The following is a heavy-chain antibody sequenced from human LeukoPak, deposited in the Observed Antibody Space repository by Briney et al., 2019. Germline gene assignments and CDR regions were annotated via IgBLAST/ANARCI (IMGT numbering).Heavy chain of an antibody. J-gene: IGHJ6*03. CDR3: ARGYTMDYYMDV. D-gene: IGHD3-10*01. CDR2: INPNSGGT. Sequence: ASVKVSCKASGYTFTGYYMHWVRQAPGQGLEWMGWINPNSGGTNYAQKFQGRVSMTRDTSISTAYMELSRLRSDDTAVYYCARGYTMDYYMDVWGKGTTVTVSS. V-gene: IGHV1-2*02. CDR1: GYTFTGYY.